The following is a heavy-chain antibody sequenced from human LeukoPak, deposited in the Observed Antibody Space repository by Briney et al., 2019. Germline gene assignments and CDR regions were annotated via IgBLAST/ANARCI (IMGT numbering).Heavy chain of an antibody. CDR3: ATNRRDSSGWSTFDY. Sequence: ASVKVSCKVSGYTLTELSMHWVRQAPGKGLEWMGGFDPEDGETIYAQKFQGRVTMTEDTSTDTAYMELSSLRSEDTAVYYCATNRRDSSGWSTFDYWGQGTLVTVSS. CDR1: GYTLTELS. CDR2: FDPEDGET. V-gene: IGHV1-24*01. D-gene: IGHD6-19*01. J-gene: IGHJ4*02.